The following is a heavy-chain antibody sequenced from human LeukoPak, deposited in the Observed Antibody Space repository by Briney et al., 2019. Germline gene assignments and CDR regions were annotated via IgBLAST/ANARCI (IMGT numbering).Heavy chain of an antibody. CDR2: IDPNSGGT. D-gene: IGHD3/OR15-3a*01. V-gene: IGHV1-2*02. CDR3: ARDREGLDYFDF. Sequence: ASVKVSCKASGYTFTGKFIHWVRQAPGRGLEWMGWIDPNSGGTDYAQKFQGRVTMTRDTSIATAYMDLSRLIADDTAVYYCARDREGLDYFDFWGQGTLVTVSS. J-gene: IGHJ4*02. CDR1: GYTFTGKF.